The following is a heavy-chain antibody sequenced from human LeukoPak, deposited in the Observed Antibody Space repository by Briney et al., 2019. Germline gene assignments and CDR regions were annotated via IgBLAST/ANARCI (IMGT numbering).Heavy chain of an antibody. V-gene: IGHV4-39*01. J-gene: IGHJ4*02. CDR1: GGSISSSSYY. CDR2: IDYSEST. CDR3: SRHQLLGDYSDY. D-gene: IGHD1-7*01. Sequence: SETLSLTCTVAGGSISSSSYYWGRLRQPPGKGLEWIGSIDYSESTYYHSSLKSRFTISVETSKNQFTLKLSSVTAAHTTVYYCSRHQLLGDYSDYWGQGTLVTVSS.